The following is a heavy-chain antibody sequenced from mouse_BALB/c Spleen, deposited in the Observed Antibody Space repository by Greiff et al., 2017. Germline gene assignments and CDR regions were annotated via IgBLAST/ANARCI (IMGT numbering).Heavy chain of an antibody. J-gene: IGHJ2*01. D-gene: IGHD6-1*01. CDR2: IWSGGST. CDR3: ARDVGSLDSFDY. V-gene: IGHV2-4-1*01. Sequence: QVQLKQSGPGLVQPSQSLSITCTVSGFSLTSYGVHWVRQSPGKGLEWLGVIWSGGSTDYNAAFISRLSISKDNSKSQVFFKMSSLQADDTAIYSCARDVGSLDSFDYWGQGTTLTVSS. CDR1: GFSLTSYG.